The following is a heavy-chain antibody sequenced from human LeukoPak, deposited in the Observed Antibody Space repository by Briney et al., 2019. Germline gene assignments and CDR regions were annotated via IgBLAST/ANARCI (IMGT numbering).Heavy chain of an antibody. J-gene: IGHJ4*02. V-gene: IGHV3-23*01. CDR3: AKDTRDRYYFDY. CDR2: ISGSGGST. D-gene: IGHD2-2*01. CDR1: GFTFSSYA. Sequence: GGSLRLSCAASGFTFSSYAMSWVRQAPGKGLEWVSAISGSGGSTYYADSVKGRFTISRDNSKNTLYLQMNSLRAEGTAVYYCAKDTRDRYYFDYWGQGTLVTVSS.